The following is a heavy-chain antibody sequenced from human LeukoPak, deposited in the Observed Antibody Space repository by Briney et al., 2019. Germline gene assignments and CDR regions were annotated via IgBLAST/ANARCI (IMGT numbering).Heavy chain of an antibody. CDR3: ARDLGDSSLTGDWFDP. D-gene: IGHD7-27*01. Sequence: SETLSLTCAVYGGSFSGYYWSWIRQPPGKGLEWIGEINHSGSTNYNPSLKSRVTISVDTSKNQFSLKLSSVTAADTAVYYCARDLGDSSLTGDWFDPWGQGTLVTVSS. J-gene: IGHJ5*02. CDR1: GGSFSGYY. CDR2: INHSGST. V-gene: IGHV4-34*01.